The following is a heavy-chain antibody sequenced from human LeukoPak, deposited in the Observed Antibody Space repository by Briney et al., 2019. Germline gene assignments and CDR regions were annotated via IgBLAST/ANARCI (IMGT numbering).Heavy chain of an antibody. Sequence: SETLSLTCTVSGGSISSYYWSWLRQPPGKGLEWIGYIYYSGSTNYNPSLKSRVTISVDTSKNQFSLKLSSVTAADTAVYYCAARRQLARFDYWGQGTLVTVSS. J-gene: IGHJ4*02. D-gene: IGHD6-6*01. CDR3: AARRQLARFDY. CDR1: GGSISSYY. CDR2: IYYSGST. V-gene: IGHV4-59*01.